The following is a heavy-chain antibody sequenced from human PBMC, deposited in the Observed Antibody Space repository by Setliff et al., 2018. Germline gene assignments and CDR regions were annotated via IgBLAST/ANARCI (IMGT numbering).Heavy chain of an antibody. D-gene: IGHD5-12*01. CDR3: VRGPGPSVVVAIPFDH. CDR2: MSPVYGIA. V-gene: IGHV1-3*01. CDR1: GYTFTDYA. J-gene: IGHJ4*02. Sequence: ASVKVSCKASGYTFTDYAMHWVRQAPGQGLEWMGWMSPVYGIANYARKFQGRVTLTADTSTTTAYLALTSLRDDDTAVYYCVRGPGPSVVVAIPFDHWGQGSLVTVSS.